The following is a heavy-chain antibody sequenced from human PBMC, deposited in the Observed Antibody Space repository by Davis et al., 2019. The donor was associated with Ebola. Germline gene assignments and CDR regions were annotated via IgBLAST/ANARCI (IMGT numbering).Heavy chain of an antibody. Sequence: GESLKISCAASGFTFSDHYMSWIRQAPGKGLEWVSSITNSGTTTNYADSVKGRFTISRDNTRKSLYLQMSSLRVDDTAVYYCAKHEAAWFDFWGQGTLVTVSS. CDR1: GFTFSDHY. CDR3: AKHEAAWFDF. V-gene: IGHV3-11*01. CDR2: ITNSGTTT. J-gene: IGHJ5*01.